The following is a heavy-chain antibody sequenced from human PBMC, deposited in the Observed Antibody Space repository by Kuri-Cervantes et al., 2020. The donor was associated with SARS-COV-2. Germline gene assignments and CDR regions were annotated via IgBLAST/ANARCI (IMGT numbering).Heavy chain of an antibody. CDR2: VSYDGSNK. J-gene: IGHJ6*02. CDR3: ARDQYDFWSGYLRGIGDV. Sequence: GGSLRLSCAASGSSFSHSAMHWIRQAPGKGLEWVAIVSYDGSNKYYADSVKGRFTISRDNSKNTLYLQMNSLRAEDTAVYYCARDQYDFWSGYLRGIGDVWGQGTTVTVSS. D-gene: IGHD3-3*01. V-gene: IGHV3-30-3*01. CDR1: GSSFSHSA.